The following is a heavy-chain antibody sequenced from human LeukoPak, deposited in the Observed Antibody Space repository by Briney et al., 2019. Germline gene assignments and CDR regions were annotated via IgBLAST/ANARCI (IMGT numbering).Heavy chain of an antibody. CDR1: GYTFTGYY. CDR3: ARDPTYYYDSSGYLNY. Sequence: ASVKVSCKASGYTFTGYYMHWVRQAPGQGLEWMGWINSNSGGTNYAQKFQGRVTMTRDTSISTAYMELSRLRSDDTAVYYCARDPTYYYDSSGYLNYWGQGTLVTVSS. D-gene: IGHD3-22*01. V-gene: IGHV1-2*02. CDR2: INSNSGGT. J-gene: IGHJ4*02.